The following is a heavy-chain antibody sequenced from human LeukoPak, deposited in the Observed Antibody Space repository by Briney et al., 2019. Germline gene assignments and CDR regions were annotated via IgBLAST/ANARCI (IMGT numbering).Heavy chain of an antibody. V-gene: IGHV3-23*01. CDR2: ISGSGGST. Sequence: PGRSLRLSCAASGFTFSTYGMHWVRQAPGKGLEWVSAISGSGGSTYYADSVKGRFTISRDNSKHSLYLQMNSLRAEDTAVYYWAAKQLWCYYWGQGPLVSVSS. D-gene: IGHD5-18*01. CDR1: GFTFSTYG. CDR3: AAKQLWCYY. J-gene: IGHJ4*02.